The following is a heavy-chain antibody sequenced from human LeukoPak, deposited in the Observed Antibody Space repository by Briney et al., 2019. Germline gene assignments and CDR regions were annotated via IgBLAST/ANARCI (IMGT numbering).Heavy chain of an antibody. CDR2: ISHDGSNE. V-gene: IGHV3-30-3*01. CDR3: ARELRGSSFDY. CDR1: GLTFSSYT. D-gene: IGHD3-16*01. J-gene: IGHJ4*02. Sequence: GRSLRLSCAASGLTFSSYTMHWVRQAPGKGLEWVALISHDGSNEYFADSVKGRFTISRDNSKNTLYLQMSSLGAEDTAVYYCARELRGSSFDYWGQGTLVTVSS.